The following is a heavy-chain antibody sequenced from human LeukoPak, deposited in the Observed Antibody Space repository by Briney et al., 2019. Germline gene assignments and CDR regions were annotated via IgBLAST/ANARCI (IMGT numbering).Heavy chain of an antibody. CDR2: VSGSGGGT. CDR1: GFIFSESA. J-gene: IGHJ4*02. Sequence: GGSLRLSCEASGFIFSESAMNWVRQAPGQGLQWVATVSGSGGGTYYADSVKGRFTISRDNSQNMVYLQMDSLRTEDTAIYYCAKRSRYSYGHFDYWGRGTMLTVSS. D-gene: IGHD5-18*01. CDR3: AKRSRYSYGHFDY. V-gene: IGHV3-23*01.